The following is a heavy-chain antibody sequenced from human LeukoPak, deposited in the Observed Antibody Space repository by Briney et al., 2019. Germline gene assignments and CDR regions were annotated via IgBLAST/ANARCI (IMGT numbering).Heavy chain of an antibody. CDR1: GYTLTELS. Sequence: ASVKVSCKVSGYTLTELSMHWVRQAPGKGLEWMGGFDPEDGETIYAQKFQGRVTMTEDTSTDTAYMELSSLRSEDTAVYYCATPFYYDSSGPRPTEYFQHWGQGTLVTVSS. CDR2: FDPEDGET. D-gene: IGHD3-22*01. V-gene: IGHV1-24*01. CDR3: ATPFYYDSSGPRPTEYFQH. J-gene: IGHJ1*01.